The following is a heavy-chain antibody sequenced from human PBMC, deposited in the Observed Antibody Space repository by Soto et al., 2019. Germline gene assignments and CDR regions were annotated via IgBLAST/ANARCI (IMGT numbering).Heavy chain of an antibody. D-gene: IGHD3-3*01. CDR2: ISSNGGST. J-gene: IGHJ4*02. Sequence: GGSLRLSCAASGFTFSSYAMHWVRQAPGKGLEYVSAISSNGGSTYYANSVKGRFTISRDNSKNTLYLQMGSLRAEDMAVYYCARAIPTYYDFWSGYFDYWGQGTLVTVSS. CDR3: ARAIPTYYDFWSGYFDY. CDR1: GFTFSSYA. V-gene: IGHV3-64*01.